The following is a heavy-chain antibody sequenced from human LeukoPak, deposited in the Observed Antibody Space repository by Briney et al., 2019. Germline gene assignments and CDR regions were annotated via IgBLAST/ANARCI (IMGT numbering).Heavy chain of an antibody. Sequence: GGSLRLSCAASGFTFSSYEMNWVRQAPGKGLEWVSYISSSGSTIYYADSVKGRFTISRDNAKNTLYLQMNSLRAEDTAVYYCAKEGGTVTPPYYYYYYMDVWGKGTTVTVSS. D-gene: IGHD4-17*01. V-gene: IGHV3-48*03. J-gene: IGHJ6*03. CDR2: ISSSGSTI. CDR1: GFTFSSYE. CDR3: AKEGGTVTPPYYYYYYMDV.